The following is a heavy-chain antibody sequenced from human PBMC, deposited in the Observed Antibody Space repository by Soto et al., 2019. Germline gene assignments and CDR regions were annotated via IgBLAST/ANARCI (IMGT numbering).Heavy chain of an antibody. D-gene: IGHD3-3*01. CDR2: IYYSGST. CDR3: ARGSGFLEWLLTSWFDP. V-gene: IGHV4-30-4*01. Sequence: PSETLSLTCTVSGGSISSGDYYWSWIRQPPGKGLEWIGYIYYSGSTYYNPSLKSRVTISVDTSKNQFSLKLSSVTAADTAVYYCARGSGFLEWLLTSWFDPWGQGTLVTVSS. J-gene: IGHJ5*02. CDR1: GGSISSGDYY.